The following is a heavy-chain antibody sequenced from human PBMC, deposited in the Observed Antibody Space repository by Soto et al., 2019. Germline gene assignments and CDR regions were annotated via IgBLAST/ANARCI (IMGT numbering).Heavy chain of an antibody. Sequence: QLQLQESGSGLVKPSQTLSLTCAVSGGSISSGGYSWSWIRQPPGKGLEWIGYIYHSGSTYYNPSLKSRVPISVNRSKNQCALKLSSVTAADTAWYYCARAHHYVWGRYRYNWFDPWGQGTLVTVSS. CDR3: ARAHHYVWGRYRYNWFDP. D-gene: IGHD3-16*02. CDR1: GGSISSGGYS. V-gene: IGHV4-30-2*01. CDR2: IYHSGST. J-gene: IGHJ5*02.